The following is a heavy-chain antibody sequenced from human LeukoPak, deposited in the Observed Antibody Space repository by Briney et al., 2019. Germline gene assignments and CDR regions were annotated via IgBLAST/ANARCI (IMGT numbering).Heavy chain of an antibody. Sequence: SETLSLTCTVSGGSISSYYWSWIRQPPGKGLEWIGYIYYSGSTNYNPSLKSRVTISVDTSKNQFSLKLSSVTAADTAVYYCARHLTGDYFDYWGQGTLATVSS. CDR2: IYYSGST. CDR1: GGSISSYY. CDR3: ARHLTGDYFDY. D-gene: IGHD1-14*01. V-gene: IGHV4-59*08. J-gene: IGHJ4*02.